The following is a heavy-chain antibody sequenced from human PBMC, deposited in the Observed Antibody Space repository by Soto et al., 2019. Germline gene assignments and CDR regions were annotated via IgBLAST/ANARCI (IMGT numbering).Heavy chain of an antibody. CDR3: ARGEWFLRGYGMDV. Sequence: QVQLQESGPGLVKPSETLSLTCTVSGVSVSTAYWSWIRRPPGKRLEYIGFIYNGGSPNYNPSLASRGTTSPDTSNNQFSLKLTSVTAADTAVYYCARGEWFLRGYGMDVWGRGTTVTVS. J-gene: IGHJ6*02. CDR1: GVSVSTAY. D-gene: IGHD3-3*01. V-gene: IGHV4-59*02. CDR2: IYNGGSP.